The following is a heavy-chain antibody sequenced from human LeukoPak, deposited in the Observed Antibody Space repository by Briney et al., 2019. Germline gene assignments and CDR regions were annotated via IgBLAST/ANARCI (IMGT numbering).Heavy chain of an antibody. Sequence: PGGSLRLSCAASGFTFHDYAMHWVRQAPGKGLEWVSLISWDGGSTYYADSVKGRFTISRDNSKNSLYLQMNSLRAEDTALYYCAKDINGIALGYFQHWGQGTLVTVSS. CDR2: ISWDGGST. CDR3: AKDINGIALGYFQH. V-gene: IGHV3-43D*04. J-gene: IGHJ1*01. D-gene: IGHD6-19*01. CDR1: GFTFHDYA.